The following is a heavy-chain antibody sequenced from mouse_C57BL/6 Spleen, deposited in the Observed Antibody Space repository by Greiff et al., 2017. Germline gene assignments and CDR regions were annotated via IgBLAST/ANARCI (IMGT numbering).Heavy chain of an antibody. Sequence: VQLQQSGPVLVKPGASVKMSCKASGYTFTDYYMNWVKQSHGKSLEWIGVINPYNGGTSYNQKFKGKATLTVDKSSSTAYMELNSLTSEDSAVYYCARTPDGYYNWYFDVWGTGTTVTVSS. CDR3: ARTPDGYYNWYFDV. CDR2: INPYNGGT. D-gene: IGHD2-3*01. V-gene: IGHV1-19*01. J-gene: IGHJ1*03. CDR1: GYTFTDYY.